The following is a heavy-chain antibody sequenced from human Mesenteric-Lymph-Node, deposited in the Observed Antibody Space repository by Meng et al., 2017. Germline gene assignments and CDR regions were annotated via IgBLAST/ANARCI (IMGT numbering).Heavy chain of an antibody. V-gene: IGHV3-23*01. CDR2: ISPASSST. D-gene: IGHD6-13*01. CDR1: GFSFSTYA. CDR3: AKGASSTWRSGLDV. J-gene: IGHJ6*02. Sequence: SLKISCVVSGFSFSTYAMTWVRQVPGKWLEWVSVISPASSSTYYADSVKGRFTISRDNSKNTLYLQMNSLRADDSAVFYCAKGASSTWRSGLDVWGQGTTVTVSS.